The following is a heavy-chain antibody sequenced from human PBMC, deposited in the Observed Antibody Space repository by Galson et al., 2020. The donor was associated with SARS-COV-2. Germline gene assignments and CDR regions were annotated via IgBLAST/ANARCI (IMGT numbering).Heavy chain of an antibody. CDR1: GGSVSSGSYS. V-gene: IGHV4-61*01. CDR3: ARGGSSTSWQPYYYYYYMDV. CDR2: IHDSGST. D-gene: IGHD2-2*01. J-gene: IGHJ6*03. Sequence: SQTLSLTCTVSGGSVSSGSYSWSWSRQPPGKGLEWIGYIHDSGSTNYNPSLKSRVTISVDTSKNQFSLKLSSVTAADTAVYYCARGGSSTSWQPYYYYYYMDVWGKGTTVTVSS.